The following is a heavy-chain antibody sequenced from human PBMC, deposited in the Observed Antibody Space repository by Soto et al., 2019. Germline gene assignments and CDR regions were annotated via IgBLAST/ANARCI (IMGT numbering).Heavy chain of an antibody. CDR2: INAGNGNT. Sequence: ASVKVSCKASGYTFTSYYMHWVRQAPGQRLEWMGWINAGNGNTKYSQKFQGRVTITRDTSASTAYMELSSLRSEDTAVYYCARDRATVTTDVFDYWGQGTLVTVSS. CDR3: ARDRATVTTDVFDY. D-gene: IGHD4-17*01. CDR1: GYTFTSYY. V-gene: IGHV1-3*01. J-gene: IGHJ4*02.